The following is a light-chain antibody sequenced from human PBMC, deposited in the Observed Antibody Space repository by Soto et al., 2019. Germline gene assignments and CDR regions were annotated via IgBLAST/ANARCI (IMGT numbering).Light chain of an antibody. CDR1: SSDVGSHNL. CDR3: CSYGGSRAV. Sequence: QSVLTQPASVSGSPGQSITISCTGTSSDVGSHNLVSWYQQHPGQAPKLLIYEVSKRPLGVSARFSASKSGNTASRRISGLQAEDEADYYCCSYGGSRAVFGGGTQLTVL. J-gene: IGLJ7*01. V-gene: IGLV2-23*02. CDR2: EVS.